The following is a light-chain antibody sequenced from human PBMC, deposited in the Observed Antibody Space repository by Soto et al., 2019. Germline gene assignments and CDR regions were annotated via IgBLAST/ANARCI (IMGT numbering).Light chain of an antibody. CDR3: SSYTSTRAYV. V-gene: IGLV2-14*01. CDR1: SSDVGGYNY. CDR2: EVS. J-gene: IGLJ1*01. Sequence: QSALTQPASVSGSPGQSITISCTGTSSDVGGYNYVSWYQQQSGKAPKLMIHEVSSRPSGVSNRFSGSKSGNTASLTISGLQAEDEPDYYCSSYTSTRAYVFGIGTKVTVL.